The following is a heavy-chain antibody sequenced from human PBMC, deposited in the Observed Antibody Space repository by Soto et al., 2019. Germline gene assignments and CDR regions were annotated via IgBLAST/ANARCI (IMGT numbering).Heavy chain of an antibody. V-gene: IGHV3-30*18. CDR2: ISYDGTNE. J-gene: IGHJ4*02. Sequence: LRLSCTDSGFTFSAFAMYWVRQAPGKGLEWVALISYDGTNEDYAESVRGRFTISRDNSKNTLYLDMNSLSAEDSAVYFCAKGVVREPAYFDYWGQGTLVTVSS. CDR3: AKGVVREPAYFDY. CDR1: GFTFSAFA. D-gene: IGHD3-10*01.